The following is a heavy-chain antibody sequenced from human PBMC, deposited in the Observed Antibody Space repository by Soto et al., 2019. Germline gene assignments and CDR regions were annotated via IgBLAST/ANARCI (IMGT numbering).Heavy chain of an antibody. V-gene: IGHV3-23*01. Sequence: GGSLKLSCAAYGFTFSSYAMSWVRQAPGKGLEWVSAISGSGGSTYYADSVKGRFTISRDNSKNTLYLQMNSLRAEDTAVYYCATPRVPYGSGSYYNLYGMDVWGQGTTVTVSS. CDR3: ATPRVPYGSGSYYNLYGMDV. CDR1: GFTFSSYA. D-gene: IGHD3-10*01. CDR2: ISGSGGST. J-gene: IGHJ6*02.